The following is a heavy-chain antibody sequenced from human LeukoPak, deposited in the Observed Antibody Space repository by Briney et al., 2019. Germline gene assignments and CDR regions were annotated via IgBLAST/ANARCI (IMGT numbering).Heavy chain of an antibody. D-gene: IGHD1-14*01. V-gene: IGHV4-61*01. Sequence: PSETLSLTCTVSGGSVNSGSYYWSWIRQPPGKGLEWIGYFYYRGSTNYNPSLKSRVTISLDTSKNQFSLRLRSVTAADTAVYYCARHSGTLGYFDYWGQGTRVTISS. CDR3: ARHSGTLGYFDY. CDR1: GGSVNSGSYY. J-gene: IGHJ4*02. CDR2: FYYRGST.